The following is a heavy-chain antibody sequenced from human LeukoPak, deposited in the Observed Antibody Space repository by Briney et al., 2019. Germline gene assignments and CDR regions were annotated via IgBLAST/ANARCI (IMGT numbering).Heavy chain of an antibody. CDR3: TRGFDHAKSGY. V-gene: IGHV4-39*01. CDR2: IYFRWTI. CDR1: RDSLISTAYY. Sequence: SETLSLTCTVSRDSLISTAYYGGWSRHPPGKGLEWLGIIYFRWTIYNYPSLMSRVTISVDTSQNQFSLKLTSVTAADTAVYYCTRGFDHAKSGYWGQGTLVTVSS. D-gene: IGHD1-14*01. J-gene: IGHJ4*02.